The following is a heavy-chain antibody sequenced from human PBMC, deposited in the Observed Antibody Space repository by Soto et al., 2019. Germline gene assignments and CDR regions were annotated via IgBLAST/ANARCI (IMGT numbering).Heavy chain of an antibody. CDR2: IYSGGST. CDR1: GFTVSSNY. J-gene: IGHJ6*02. V-gene: IGHV3-53*01. D-gene: IGHD2-15*01. CDR3: TLSDSYYGMDV. Sequence: GGSLRLSCAASGFTVSSNYMSWVRQAPGKGLEWVSVIYSGGSTYYADSVKGRFTISRDNSNNTLYLQMNSLRAEDTAVYCFTLSDSYYGMDVWGLGTTVTSP.